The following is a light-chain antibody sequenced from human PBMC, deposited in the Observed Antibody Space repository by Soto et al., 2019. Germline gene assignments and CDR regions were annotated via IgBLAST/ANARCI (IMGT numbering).Light chain of an antibody. CDR2: GAS. CDR1: QSLSNNY. Sequence: EIVLTQSPGTLSLSPGERATLSCRASQSLSNNYLTWYQQKPGQAPRLLIYGASSRATGIPDRFSASGSGTDFTLTISRLEPEDFAVYYCQQYDRPPRTFGQGTKVDIK. J-gene: IGKJ1*01. V-gene: IGKV3-20*01. CDR3: QQYDRPPRT.